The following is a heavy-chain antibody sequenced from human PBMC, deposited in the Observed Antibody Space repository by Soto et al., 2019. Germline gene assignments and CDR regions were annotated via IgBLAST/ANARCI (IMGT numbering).Heavy chain of an antibody. Sequence: GGSLRLTCAASGFTFSSYAITWVRRAPGKGLEWVSVITYNGDNTYYADSVKGRFTISRDNSKDTVHLQMNSLRAEDTAVYYCARYIRGPTVFYFDFWGPGVLVTFSS. CDR1: GFTFSSYA. D-gene: IGHD5-18*01. CDR2: ITYNGDNT. J-gene: IGHJ4*02. V-gene: IGHV3-23*01. CDR3: ARYIRGPTVFYFDF.